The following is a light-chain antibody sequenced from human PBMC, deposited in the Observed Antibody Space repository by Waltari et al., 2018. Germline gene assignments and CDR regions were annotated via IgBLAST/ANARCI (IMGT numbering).Light chain of an antibody. CDR3: QSADTSIANVV. CDR2: KDK. CDR1: ALSSQY. J-gene: IGLJ3*02. V-gene: IGLV3-25*03. Sequence: SFVLTQPPSVSVSPGQTARITYSGEALSSQYCSWYQQRPGQAPLLLIFKDKERPSGIPERCSGSSSGTTVTLTITSVQAEDEADYFCQSADTSIANVVFGGGTKLTVL.